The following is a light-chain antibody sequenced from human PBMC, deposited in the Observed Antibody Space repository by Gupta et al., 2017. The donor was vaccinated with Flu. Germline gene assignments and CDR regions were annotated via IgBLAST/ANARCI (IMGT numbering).Light chain of an antibody. CDR3: QQSYSNPRVT. Sequence: DIQMTQSPSSLSASVGDRVTITCRASQSISSYLNWYQQKPGKAPKLLIYAASSLQSGVPSRFSGSGSGTDFTLTISSPQPEDFATYYCQQSYSNPRVTFGPGTKVDIK. CDR1: QSISSY. CDR2: AAS. V-gene: IGKV1-39*01. J-gene: IGKJ3*01.